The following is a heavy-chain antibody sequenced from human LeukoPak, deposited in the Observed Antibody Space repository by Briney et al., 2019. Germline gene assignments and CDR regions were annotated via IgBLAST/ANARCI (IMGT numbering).Heavy chain of an antibody. D-gene: IGHD3-3*01. CDR1: GLTLSNYW. CDR3: PSGEFWSGDYTYAFDV. Sequence: GGSVRHSCAASGLTLSNYWKSWLRQAPGKGLEWVANIKPDGSEKYYVDSVTGRFSISRDNVRNALYLQMNSLRVADTALYYCPSGEFWSGDYTYAFDVWGQETMFTVSS. CDR2: IKPDGSEK. V-gene: IGHV3-7*01. J-gene: IGHJ3*01.